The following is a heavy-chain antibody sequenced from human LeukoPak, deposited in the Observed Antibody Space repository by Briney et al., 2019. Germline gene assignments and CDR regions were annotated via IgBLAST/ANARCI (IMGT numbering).Heavy chain of an antibody. J-gene: IGHJ4*02. CDR2: FIPILGIA. D-gene: IGHD3-16*01. CDR3: ARGGSAGFDY. CDR1: GGTFSSYT. V-gene: IGHV1-69*02. Sequence: GASVEVSCNASGGTFSSYTISWYRQSPGQGLEWMGRFIPILGIANYAQKFQGRVTITADKSTSTAYMELSSLRSEDTAVYYCARGGSAGFDYWGQGTLVTVSS.